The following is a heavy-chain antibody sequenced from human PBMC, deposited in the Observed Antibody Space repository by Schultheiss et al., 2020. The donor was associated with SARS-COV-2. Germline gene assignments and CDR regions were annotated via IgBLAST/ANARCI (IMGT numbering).Heavy chain of an antibody. V-gene: IGHV3-21*01. CDR2: ISSSSSYI. D-gene: IGHD2-21*02. CDR1: GFTFSSYS. Sequence: GGSLRLSCAASGFTFSSYSMNWVRQAPGKGLEWVSSISSSSSYIYYADSVKGRFTISRDNAKNSLYLQMNSLRAEDTAVYYCARTYCGGDCYFPRDTGRDYWGQGTLVTVSS. CDR3: ARTYCGGDCYFPRDTGRDY. J-gene: IGHJ4*02.